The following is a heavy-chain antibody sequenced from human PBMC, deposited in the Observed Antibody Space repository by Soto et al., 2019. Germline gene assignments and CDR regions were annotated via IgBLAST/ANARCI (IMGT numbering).Heavy chain of an antibody. CDR1: GVTFSSYA. D-gene: IGHD5-18*01. CDR2: ISGSGIST. Sequence: PAGSLRLSCAASGVTFSSYALNWVRQAPGKGLEWVSGISGSGISTYYADSVKGRFTISRDNAKNSLYLQMNSLRAEDTAVYYCAGLDTSMVTTAGYWGPGTLVTVSS. V-gene: IGHV3-23*01. CDR3: AGLDTSMVTTAGY. J-gene: IGHJ4*02.